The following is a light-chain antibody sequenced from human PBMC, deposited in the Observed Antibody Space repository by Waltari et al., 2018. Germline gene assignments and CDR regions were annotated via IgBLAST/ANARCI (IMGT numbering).Light chain of an antibody. Sequence: QLVLTQSPSASASLGASVNLTCTLSSGHSNNAIAWHQQQPEKGPRYLMRVNSDGSHTQGDGIPVRFSGSSSGAGRYLTISSLQSEDEADYYCQTWGTGIGVFGGGTKLTVL. CDR2: VNSDGSH. CDR3: QTWGTGIGV. V-gene: IGLV4-69*02. CDR1: SGHSNNA. J-gene: IGLJ3*02.